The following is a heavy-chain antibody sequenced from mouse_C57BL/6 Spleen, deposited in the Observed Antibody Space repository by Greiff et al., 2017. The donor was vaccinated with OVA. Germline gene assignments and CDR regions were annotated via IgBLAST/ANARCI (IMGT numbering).Heavy chain of an antibody. V-gene: IGHV5-17*01. D-gene: IGHD3-2*02. CDR2: ISSGSSTI. CDR3: ARRSSGKGFAY. J-gene: IGHJ3*01. CDR1: GFTFSVYG. Sequence: EVHLVESGGGLVKPGGSLKLSCAASGFTFSVYGMHWVRQAPEKGLEWVAYISSGSSTIYYADTVKGRFTISRDNAKNTLFLQMTSLRSEDTAMYYCARRSSGKGFAYWGQGTLVTVSA.